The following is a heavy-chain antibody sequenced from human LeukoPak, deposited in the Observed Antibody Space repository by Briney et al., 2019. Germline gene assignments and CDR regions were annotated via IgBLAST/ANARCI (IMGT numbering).Heavy chain of an antibody. Sequence: GGSLRLSCGASGFTFSSYAMNWVRRAPGRGLEWVSGFSGSGDSTYYIDSVKGRFTISRDISRNTMYLQMKSLRVEDTAIYYCAKDLYPVPGACDYWGRGTLVTVSS. D-gene: IGHD7-27*01. CDR1: GFTFSSYA. V-gene: IGHV3-23*01. CDR2: FSGSGDST. J-gene: IGHJ4*02. CDR3: AKDLYPVPGACDY.